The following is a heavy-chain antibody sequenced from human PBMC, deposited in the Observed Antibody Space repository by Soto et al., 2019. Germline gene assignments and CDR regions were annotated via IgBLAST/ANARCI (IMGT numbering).Heavy chain of an antibody. D-gene: IGHD6-13*01. J-gene: IGHJ5*02. CDR3: ARHGSYSKSRRVWFDP. CDR1: GGSISSYY. CDR2: IYYSGST. Sequence: SETLSLTCTVSGGSISSYYWSWIRQPPGKGLEWIGYIYYSGSTNYNPSLKSRVTISVDTPKNQFSLKLSSVTAADTAVYYCARHGSYSKSRRVWFDPWGQGTLVTVSS. V-gene: IGHV4-59*08.